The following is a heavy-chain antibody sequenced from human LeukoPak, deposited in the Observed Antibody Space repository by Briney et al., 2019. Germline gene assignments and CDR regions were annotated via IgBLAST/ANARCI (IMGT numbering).Heavy chain of an antibody. D-gene: IGHD2-21*02. CDR2: IYYSGST. V-gene: IGHV4-59*01. CDR3: ARNVAYCGGDCYSANYYYYYGMDV. J-gene: IGHJ6*02. CDR1: GGSISSYY. Sequence: KPSQTLSLTCTVSGGSISSYYWSWIRQPPGKGLEWIGYIYYSGSTNYNPSLKSRVTISVDTSKNQFSLKLSSVTAADTAVYYCARNVAYCGGDCYSANYYYYYGMDVWGQGTTVTVSS.